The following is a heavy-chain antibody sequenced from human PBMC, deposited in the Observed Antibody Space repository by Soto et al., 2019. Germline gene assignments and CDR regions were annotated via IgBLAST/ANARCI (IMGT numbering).Heavy chain of an antibody. CDR1: GIAFSSYT. CDR2: ISDDGSNK. CDR3: ARDWRGYYTL. V-gene: IGHV3-30-3*01. Sequence: QVQLVESGGGVVQPGRSLRLSCAAAGIAFSSYTINWVRQAPSEGLEWVAVISDDGSNKYADSVKGRFTISRDNSKNTLYLQMNNLIVEDTAVYYCARDWRGYYTLWGQGTLVTVSS. J-gene: IGHJ4*02. D-gene: IGHD3-3*01.